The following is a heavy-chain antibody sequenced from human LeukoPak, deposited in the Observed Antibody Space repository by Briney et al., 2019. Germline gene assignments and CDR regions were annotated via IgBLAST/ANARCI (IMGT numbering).Heavy chain of an antibody. CDR3: AREAASPGSH. CDR1: GFTFSSYS. D-gene: IGHD2-2*01. Sequence: GGSLRLSCAASGFTFSSYSMNWVRQAPGKGLEWVSYISSSGSTIYYADSVKGRFTFSRDNAKNSLYLQMNSLRAEDTAVYYCAREAASPGSHWGQGTLVTVSS. V-gene: IGHV3-48*01. J-gene: IGHJ4*02. CDR2: ISSSGSTI.